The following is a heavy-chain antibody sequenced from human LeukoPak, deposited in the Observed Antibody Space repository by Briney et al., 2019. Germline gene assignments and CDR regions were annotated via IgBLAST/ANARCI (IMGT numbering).Heavy chain of an antibody. Sequence: GGSLRLSCAASGFTFDDYAMHWVRQAPGKGLESVSGISWNSGSIGYADSVKGRFTISRDNAKNSLYLQMNSLRAEVTALYYCEKNMAAVAAGYSDLGGRGTLVTVSS. J-gene: IGHJ2*01. D-gene: IGHD6-19*01. CDR2: ISWNSGSI. CDR1: GFTFDDYA. V-gene: IGHV3-9*01. CDR3: EKNMAAVAAGYSDL.